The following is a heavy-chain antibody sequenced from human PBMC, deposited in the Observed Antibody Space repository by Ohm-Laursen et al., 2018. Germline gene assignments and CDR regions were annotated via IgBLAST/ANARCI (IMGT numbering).Heavy chain of an antibody. D-gene: IGHD3-10*01. CDR3: ARLSTSGTYYPD. V-gene: IGHV2-70*01. CDR2: IDWDDEK. J-gene: IGHJ4*02. CDR1: GFSPNTYTMR. Sequence: PTQTLTLTCTFSGFSPNTYTMRVSWIRQPPGKALEWLAHIDWDDEKKYSPSLKTRLTISKDPSKNQVVLTVANVDPVDTATYYCARLSTSGTYYPDWGQGILVTVSS.